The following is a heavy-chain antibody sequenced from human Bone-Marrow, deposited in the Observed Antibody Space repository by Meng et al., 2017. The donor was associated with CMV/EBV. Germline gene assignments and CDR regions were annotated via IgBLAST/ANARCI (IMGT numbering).Heavy chain of an antibody. D-gene: IGHD3-16*01. CDR1: GAEIRSSNW. Sequence: NCAVPGAEIRSSNWWSCVRQPPGKGLEWIGEIYHSGSTNYNPSLKSRVTISVDKYKNQFSLKLSYVTAADTAVYYCARVDYAYFDYWGQGTLVTVSS. V-gene: IGHV4-4*02. CDR3: ARVDYAYFDY. J-gene: IGHJ4*02. CDR2: IYHSGST.